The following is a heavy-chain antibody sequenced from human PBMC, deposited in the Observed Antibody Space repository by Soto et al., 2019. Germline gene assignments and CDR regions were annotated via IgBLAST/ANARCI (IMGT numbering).Heavy chain of an antibody. CDR1: GDSIMGDY. J-gene: IGHJ5*02. D-gene: IGHD4-17*01. V-gene: IGHV4-59*01. CDR3: ARASTVTTRGSRNNWFDP. Sequence: SETLSLTCTASGDSIMGDYWSWIRQPPGKRLEWIAYISYGGTTNYNPSLKSRVTISLDTSNNQLSLKMTSVTAADTAMYYCARASTVTTRGSRNNWFDPWGQGTLVTVSS. CDR2: ISYGGTT.